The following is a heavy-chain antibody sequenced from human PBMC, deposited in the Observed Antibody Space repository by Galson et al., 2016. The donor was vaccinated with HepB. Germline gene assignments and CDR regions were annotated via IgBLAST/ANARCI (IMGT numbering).Heavy chain of an antibody. V-gene: IGHV4-39*01. D-gene: IGHD4-11*01. CDR3: ARHGPVTTHFY. CDR2: PYFRGTT. Sequence: SETLSLTCTVSDDSINSSRYYWGWIRQPPGKGLDWIGSPYFRGTTFYNPSLKTRVTLSVDTTKKQFTLRLNFVTAADTAVYYCARHGPVTTHFYWGRGTLVTVS. CDR1: DDSINSSRYY. J-gene: IGHJ4*02.